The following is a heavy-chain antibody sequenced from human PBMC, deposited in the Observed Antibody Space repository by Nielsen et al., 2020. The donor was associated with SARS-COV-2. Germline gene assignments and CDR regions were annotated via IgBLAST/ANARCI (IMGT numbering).Heavy chain of an antibody. D-gene: IGHD5-12*01. CDR2: ISSSGDDT. J-gene: IGHJ4*02. CDR3: AKDSYVYGDYFDS. CDR1: GFTFSSYA. V-gene: IGHV3-23*01. Sequence: GESLKISCAASGFTFSSYAMSWVRQAPGKGLEWVCAISSSGDDTFYADSVKGRFTISRDNSKNTLSLQMNSLRAEDTAIYYCAKDSYVYGDYFDSWGQGTLVTVSS.